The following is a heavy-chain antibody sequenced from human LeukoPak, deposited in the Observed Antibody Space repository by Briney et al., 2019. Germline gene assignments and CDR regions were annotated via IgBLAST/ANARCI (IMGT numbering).Heavy chain of an antibody. J-gene: IGHJ4*02. V-gene: IGHV4-34*01. CDR2: INHSGST. CDR3: ARATLTGGIFGVVINPYYFDY. Sequence: SETLSLTCAVYGGYFSGYYWSWIRQPPGKGLEWIGEINHSGSTNYNPSLKSRVTISVDTSKNQFSLKLSSVTAADTAVYYCARATLTGGIFGVVINPYYFDYWDQGTLVTVSS. CDR1: GGYFSGYY. D-gene: IGHD3-3*01.